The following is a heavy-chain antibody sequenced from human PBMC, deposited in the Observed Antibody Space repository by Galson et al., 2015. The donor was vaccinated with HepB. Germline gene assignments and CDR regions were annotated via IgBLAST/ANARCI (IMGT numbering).Heavy chain of an antibody. CDR2: ISSSSSYI. V-gene: IGHV3-21*01. CDR3: ARDGPATYYYGSGSYLGGFHQYESIDY. Sequence: SLRLSCAASGFTFSSYSMNWVRQAPGKGLEWVSSISSSSSYIYHADSVKGRFTISRDNAKNSLYLQMNSLRAEDTAVYYCARDGPATYYYGSGSYLGGFHQYESIDYWGQGTLVTVSS. CDR1: GFTFSSYS. D-gene: IGHD3-10*01. J-gene: IGHJ4*02.